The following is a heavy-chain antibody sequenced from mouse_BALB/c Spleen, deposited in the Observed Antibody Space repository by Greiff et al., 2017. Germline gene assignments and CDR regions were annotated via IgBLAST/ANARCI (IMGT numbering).Heavy chain of an antibody. CDR1: GYNFNSYW. J-gene: IGHJ3*01. CDR3: AKTSRATLAWFAY. D-gene: IGHD3-2*01. V-gene: IGHV1-55*01. Sequence: VQLQQPGAELVKPGTSVKLSCKASGYNFNSYWINWVKLRPGQGLEWIGDIYPGSGSTNYNEKFKSKATMTVDTSSSTAYMQLSSLASEDPALYYCAKTSRATLAWFAYWGQGTLVTVSA. CDR2: IYPGSGST.